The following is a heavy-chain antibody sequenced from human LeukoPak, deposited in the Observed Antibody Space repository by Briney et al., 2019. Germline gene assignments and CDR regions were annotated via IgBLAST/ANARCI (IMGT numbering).Heavy chain of an antibody. V-gene: IGHV3-53*01. D-gene: IGHD4-11*01. CDR2: IYSGGST. J-gene: IGHJ6*03. Sequence: GGSLRLSCAASGFTVSSNYMSWVRQAPGKGLEWVSVIYSGGSTYYADSVKGRFTISRDNSKNKLYLQMNSLRAQDTAVYYCARDLSNYYYYYMDVWGKGTTVTVSS. CDR1: GFTVSSNY. CDR3: ARDLSNYYYYYMDV.